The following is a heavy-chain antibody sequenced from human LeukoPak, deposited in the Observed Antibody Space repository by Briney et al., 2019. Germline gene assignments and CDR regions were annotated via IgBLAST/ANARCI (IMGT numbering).Heavy chain of an antibody. J-gene: IGHJ4*02. V-gene: IGHV4-59*01. CDR1: GGSISSYC. Sequence: PSETLSLTCTVSGGSISSYCWSWIRQPPGKGLEWIGYIYYSGSTNYNPSLKSRVTISVDTSKNQFSLKLSSVTAADTAVYYCASGSGADYWGQGTLVTVSS. D-gene: IGHD2-15*01. CDR3: ASGSGADY. CDR2: IYYSGST.